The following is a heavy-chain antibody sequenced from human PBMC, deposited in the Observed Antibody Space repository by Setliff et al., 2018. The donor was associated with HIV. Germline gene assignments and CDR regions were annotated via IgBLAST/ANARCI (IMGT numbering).Heavy chain of an antibody. CDR1: GVPTSASTYY. D-gene: IGHD6-25*01. Sequence: SETLSLTCTVSGVPTSASTYYWGWIRQPPGKGLDWIGYISYSGKTYYNPSLKSRVTISVDTSNNHFSLRLNSVTAADTAIYYCARSRPYNSALDYWGQGTLVTVSS. V-gene: IGHV4-39*02. CDR2: ISYSGKT. CDR3: ARSRPYNSALDY. J-gene: IGHJ4*02.